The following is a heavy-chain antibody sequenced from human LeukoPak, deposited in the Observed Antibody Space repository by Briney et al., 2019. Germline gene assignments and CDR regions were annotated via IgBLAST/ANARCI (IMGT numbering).Heavy chain of an antibody. V-gene: IGHV1-69*13. D-gene: IGHD3-10*01. CDR3: ARLRIYYGLGSYYNVDAFDI. Sequence: SVKVSCKASGGTFSSYAISWVRQAPGQGLEWMGGIIPIIGTANYAQKFQGRVTITADESTSTAYMELSSLRSEDTAVYYCARLRIYYGLGSYYNVDAFDIWGQGTMVTVSS. J-gene: IGHJ3*02. CDR2: IIPIIGTA. CDR1: GGTFSSYA.